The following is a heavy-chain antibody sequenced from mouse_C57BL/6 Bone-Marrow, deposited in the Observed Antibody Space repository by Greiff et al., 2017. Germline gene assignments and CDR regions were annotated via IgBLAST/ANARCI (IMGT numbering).Heavy chain of an antibody. D-gene: IGHD1-1*01. Sequence: QVHVQQPGAELVKPGASVKMSCKASGYTFTSYWMHWVKQRPGQGLEWIGEIDPSDSYTNYNQKFKGKSTLPVDQSTSTAYMQLSSLTYEHSAVYYCATVNDYYGRSYVPHYYAMDYWGQGTSVTVSA. V-gene: IGHV1-69*01. CDR3: ATVNDYYGRSYVPHYYAMDY. CDR2: IDPSDSYT. J-gene: IGHJ4*01. CDR1: GYTFTSYW.